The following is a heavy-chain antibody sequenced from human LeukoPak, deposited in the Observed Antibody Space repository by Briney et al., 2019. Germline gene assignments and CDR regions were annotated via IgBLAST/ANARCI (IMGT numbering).Heavy chain of an antibody. CDR3: ARQGSYYNPDFDY. Sequence: PWETLSLTCTVSGGSFSSSSYYWGWIRQPPGKGLEWIGSIYYSGRNYYDSSLRSRGSISVDTTKNQFSLKLSSVTAADTAVYYCARQGSYYNPDFDYWGQGTLVTVSS. D-gene: IGHD3-10*01. CDR2: IYYSGRN. CDR1: GGSFSSSSYY. V-gene: IGHV4-39*01. J-gene: IGHJ4*02.